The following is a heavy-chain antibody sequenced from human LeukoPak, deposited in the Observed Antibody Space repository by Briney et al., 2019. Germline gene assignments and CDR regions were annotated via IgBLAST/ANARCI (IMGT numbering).Heavy chain of an antibody. CDR2: ISSSGGSI. J-gene: IGHJ4*02. V-gene: IGHV3-48*03. D-gene: IGHD3-16*01. CDR3: AREGGGDVWDY. Sequence: PGGSLRLSCAASGFTFSSFEMNWVRQAPGKGLEWVSYISSSGGSIYYADSVKGRFTISRDNAKNSLYLQINSRRAEDTAVYYCAREGGGDVWDYWGQGTLVTVSS. CDR1: GFTFSSFE.